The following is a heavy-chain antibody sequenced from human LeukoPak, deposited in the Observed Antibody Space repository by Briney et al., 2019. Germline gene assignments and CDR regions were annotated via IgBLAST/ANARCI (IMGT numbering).Heavy chain of an antibody. J-gene: IGHJ4*02. CDR1: GYTFTGYY. CDR3: ALYYYDSSGMGY. Sequence: GASVKVSCKGSGYTFTGYYMHWVRQAPGQGLEWMGWINPNSGGTNYAQKFQGRVTMTRDTSISTAYMELSRLRSDDTAVYYCALYYYDSSGMGYWGQGTLVTVSS. CDR2: INPNSGGT. D-gene: IGHD3-22*01. V-gene: IGHV1-2*02.